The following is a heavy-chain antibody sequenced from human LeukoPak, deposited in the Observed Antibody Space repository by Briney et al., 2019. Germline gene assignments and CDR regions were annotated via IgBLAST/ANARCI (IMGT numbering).Heavy chain of an antibody. CDR1: GFSFSSYS. D-gene: IGHD3-22*01. J-gene: IGHJ4*02. CDR3: ARISYDSSGYYDY. Sequence: GGSLRLSCAASGFSFSSYSVNWVRQAPGKGLEWVSSISSSSSYIYYADSVKGRFTISRDNAKNSLYLQMNSLRAEDTAVYYCARISYDSSGYYDYWGQGTLVTVSS. V-gene: IGHV3-21*01. CDR2: ISSSSSYI.